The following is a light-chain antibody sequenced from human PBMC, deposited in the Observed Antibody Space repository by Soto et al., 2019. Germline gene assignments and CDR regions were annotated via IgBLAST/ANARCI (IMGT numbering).Light chain of an antibody. CDR3: CSYAGSYTYV. CDR2: DVS. J-gene: IGLJ1*01. Sequence: QSVLTQPRSVSGSPGQSVTIPCTGTSSDVGGYNYVSWYQQHPSKAPKLMIYDVSKRPSGVPDRFSGSKSGNTASLTISGLQAEDEADYYCCSYAGSYTYVFGTGTKVTVL. V-gene: IGLV2-11*01. CDR1: SSDVGGYNY.